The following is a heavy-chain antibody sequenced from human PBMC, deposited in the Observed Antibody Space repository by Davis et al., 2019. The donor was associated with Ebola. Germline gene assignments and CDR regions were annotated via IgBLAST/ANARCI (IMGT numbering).Heavy chain of an antibody. Sequence: SVKVSCKASGGTFSSYAISWVRQAPGQGLEWMGGIIPIFGTANYAQKFQGRVTITADESTSTAYMELSSLRSEDTAVYYCARERVVVPAAPNWFDPWGQGTLVTVSS. CDR1: GGTFSSYA. V-gene: IGHV1-69*13. D-gene: IGHD2-2*01. CDR2: IIPIFGTA. J-gene: IGHJ5*02. CDR3: ARERVVVPAAPNWFDP.